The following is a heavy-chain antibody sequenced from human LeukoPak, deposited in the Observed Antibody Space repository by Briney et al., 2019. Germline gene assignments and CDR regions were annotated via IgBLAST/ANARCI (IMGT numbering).Heavy chain of an antibody. J-gene: IGHJ4*02. CDR3: ARETGYDSYFDS. D-gene: IGHD5-12*01. V-gene: IGHV3-48*01. CDR2: ISSSSSSI. Sequence: GGSLRLSCAASEFSFSIYSMNWVRQAPGKGLEWVSYISSSSSSIYCADSVKGRFAISRDNAKNSLYLQMNSLRAEDTAIYYCARETGYDSYFDSWGQGTLVSVSS. CDR1: EFSFSIYS.